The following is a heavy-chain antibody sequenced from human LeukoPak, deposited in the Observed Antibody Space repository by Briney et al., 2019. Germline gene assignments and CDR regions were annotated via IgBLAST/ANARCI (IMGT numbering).Heavy chain of an antibody. V-gene: IGHV3-33*06. CDR1: GFTFSSHG. J-gene: IGHJ5*02. CDR3: AKDLSYGSNWFDP. Sequence: QPGRSLRLSCAASGFTFSSHGMHWVRQAPGKGLEWVALIWYDGSKKNYADSVKGRFTISRDDSKSTLYLQMNSLRAEDTAVCYCAKDLSYGSNWFDPWGQGTLVTVSS. CDR2: IWYDGSKK. D-gene: IGHD1-26*01.